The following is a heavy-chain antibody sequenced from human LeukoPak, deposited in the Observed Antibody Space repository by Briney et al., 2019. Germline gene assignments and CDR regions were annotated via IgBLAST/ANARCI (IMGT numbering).Heavy chain of an antibody. CDR3: ARDPVLDDYGCNSPY. Sequence: PGGSLRLSCAASGFTFSSYWMHWVRQAPGKGLVWVSRINIDGSSTTYADSVKGRFTISRNNAKNTLYLQMNSLRAEDTAVYYCARDPVLDDYGCNSPYWGQGTLVTVSS. CDR2: INIDGSST. D-gene: IGHD4-23*01. V-gene: IGHV3-74*01. J-gene: IGHJ4*02. CDR1: GFTFSSYW.